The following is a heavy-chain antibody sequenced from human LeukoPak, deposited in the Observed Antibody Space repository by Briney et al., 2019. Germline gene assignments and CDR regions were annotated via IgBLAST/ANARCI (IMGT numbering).Heavy chain of an antibody. V-gene: IGHV3-23*01. CDR2: ISIDVDKT. J-gene: IGHJ4*02. Sequence: AGGSLRLSCEASRFTFSSSAMTWVRQAPGKGLEWVSSISIDVDKTYYADSVKGRVTISRDNSKTTLYLQMNSLRAEDTAVYYCAKFSRSYCSSTRCSKYFDYWGQGTLVTVSS. CDR3: AKFSRSYCSSTRCSKYFDY. D-gene: IGHD2-2*01. CDR1: RFTFSSSA.